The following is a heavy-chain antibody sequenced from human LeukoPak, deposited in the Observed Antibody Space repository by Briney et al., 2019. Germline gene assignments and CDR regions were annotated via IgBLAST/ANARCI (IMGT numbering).Heavy chain of an antibody. Sequence: GGSLRLSCAASGFTFSTYWMSWVRQAAGNGLEWVANIKEDGSEKYYGDSVKGRFTISRDNAKHSLYLEMNSLRVEDTAVYYCARDSSGYQWGQGTLVTVSS. CDR3: ARDSSGYQ. CDR1: GFTFSTYW. J-gene: IGHJ4*02. CDR2: IKEDGSEK. D-gene: IGHD3-22*01. V-gene: IGHV3-7*01.